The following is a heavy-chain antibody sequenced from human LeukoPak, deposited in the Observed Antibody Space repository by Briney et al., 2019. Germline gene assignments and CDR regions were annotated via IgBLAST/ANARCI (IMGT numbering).Heavy chain of an antibody. CDR2: IYYSGST. D-gene: IGHD5-18*01. V-gene: IGHV4-59*01. CDR1: GGSISSYY. CDR3: ASGPPTGYSNVY. J-gene: IGHJ4*02. Sequence: SETLSLTCTVSGGSISSYYWSWIRQPPGKGLEWIGYIYYSGSTNYNPSLKSRVTISVDTSKNQFSLKLSSVTAADTAMYYCASGPPTGYSNVYWGQGTLVTVSS.